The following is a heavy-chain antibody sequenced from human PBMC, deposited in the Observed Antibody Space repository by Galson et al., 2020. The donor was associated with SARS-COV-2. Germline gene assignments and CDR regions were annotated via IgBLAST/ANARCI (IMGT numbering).Heavy chain of an antibody. CDR3: ARDALVATGIHFDY. Sequence: QLGESLKISCAASGFTFSSYGMHWVRQAPGKGLEWVAVIWYDGSNKYYADSVKGRFTISRDNSKNTLYLQMNSLRAEDTAVYYCARDALVATGIHFDYWGQGNLVTVSS. CDR1: GFTFSSYG. J-gene: IGHJ4*02. CDR2: IWYDGSNK. D-gene: IGHD5-12*01. V-gene: IGHV3-33*01.